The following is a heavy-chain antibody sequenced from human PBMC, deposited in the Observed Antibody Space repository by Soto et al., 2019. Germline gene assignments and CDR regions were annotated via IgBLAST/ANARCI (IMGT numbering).Heavy chain of an antibody. D-gene: IGHD3-3*01. CDR3: ARSQPYYDFWSGYYGPHYGMDV. J-gene: IGHJ6*02. CDR1: GFTFSSYA. V-gene: IGHV3-23*01. CDR2: ISGSGGST. Sequence: GGSLRLSCAASGFTFSSYAMSWVRQAPGKGLEWVSSISGSGGSTYYADSVKGRFTISRHNAKNSLYLQMNSLRAEDTAVYYCARSQPYYDFWSGYYGPHYGMDVWGQGTTVTVSS.